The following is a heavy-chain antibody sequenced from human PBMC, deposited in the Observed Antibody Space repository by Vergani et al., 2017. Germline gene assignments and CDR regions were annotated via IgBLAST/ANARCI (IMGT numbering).Heavy chain of an antibody. CDR2: IWYDGSNK. J-gene: IGHJ4*02. CDR3: ARQGALPYFDY. D-gene: IGHD1-26*01. CDR1: GFTFSRNA. V-gene: IGHV3-33*08. Sequence: VQLLESGGGLVQPGGSLRLSCAASGFTFSRNAMSWVRQAPGKGREWVAVIWYDGSNKYYADSVKGRFTISRDNSKNTLYLQMNSLRAEDTAVYYCARQGALPYFDYWGQGTLVTVSS.